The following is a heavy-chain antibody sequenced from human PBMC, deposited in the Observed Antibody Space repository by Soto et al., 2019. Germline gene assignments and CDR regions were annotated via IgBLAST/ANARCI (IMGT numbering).Heavy chain of an antibody. CDR2: IYYSGST. V-gene: IGHV4-59*08. J-gene: IGHJ4*02. D-gene: IGHD4-17*01. CDR3: ARHERWATTCLRY. CDR1: GGSISSYY. Sequence: QVQLQESGPGLVKPSETLSLTCTVSGGSISSYYWSWIRQPPGKGLEWIGYIYYSGSTNYNPSLKSRVTISVDTSKNQFSLKLSSVTAADTAVYYCARHERWATTCLRYWGQGTLVTVSS.